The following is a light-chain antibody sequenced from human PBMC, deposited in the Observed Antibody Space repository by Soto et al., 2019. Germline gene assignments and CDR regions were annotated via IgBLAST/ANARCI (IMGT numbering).Light chain of an antibody. Sequence: EIVLTQSPGTLSSSPGERATLSCRASQSVSSSYLAWYQQKPGQAPRLLIYGASSRATGIPDRFSGSGSGKVFPLTMGRLGLKDFEVFYGQQYVGSRGRFGKGTK. CDR1: QSVSSSY. V-gene: IGKV3-20*01. CDR2: GAS. CDR3: QQYVGSRGR. J-gene: IGKJ1*01.